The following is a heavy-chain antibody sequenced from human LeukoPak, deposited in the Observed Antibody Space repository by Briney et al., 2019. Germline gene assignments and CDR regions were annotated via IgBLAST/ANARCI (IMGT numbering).Heavy chain of an antibody. Sequence: GGSLRLSCAASGFSFSAYPMGWVRQAPGKGLQWLSGISASGDVTFHADRVKGRFAISRDNAKNSLYLQMNSLRAEDTALYYCAKDGGIAVAGTDYWGQGTLVTVSS. CDR2: ISASGDVT. J-gene: IGHJ4*02. CDR3: AKDGGIAVAGTDY. CDR1: GFSFSAYP. V-gene: IGHV3-23*01. D-gene: IGHD6-19*01.